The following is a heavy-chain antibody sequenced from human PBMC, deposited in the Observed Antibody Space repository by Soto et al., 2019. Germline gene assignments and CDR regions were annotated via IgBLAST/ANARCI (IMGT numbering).Heavy chain of an antibody. CDR2: ISSSSSYI. CDR1: GFTFSGYS. J-gene: IGHJ6*02. V-gene: IGHV3-21*01. CDR3: ARALLWFGELLSPYYYYGMDV. D-gene: IGHD3-10*01. Sequence: GGSLRLSCAASGFTFSGYSMNWVRQAPGKGLEWVSSISSSSSYIYYADSVKGRFTISRDNAKNSLYLQMNSLRAEDTAVYYCARALLWFGELLSPYYYYGMDVWGQGTTVTVSS.